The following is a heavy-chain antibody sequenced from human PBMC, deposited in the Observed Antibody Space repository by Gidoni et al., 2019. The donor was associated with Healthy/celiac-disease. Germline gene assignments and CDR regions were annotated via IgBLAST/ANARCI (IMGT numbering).Heavy chain of an antibody. CDR3: ARMVIDYYYYYGMDV. J-gene: IGHJ6*02. CDR2: IFSHDEK. CDR1: RFSPSNARMG. V-gene: IGHV2-26*01. Sequence: QVTLKESGHVLVKPTETLTLTCTVSRFSPSNARMGVSWIRQPPGKALEWLAHIFSHDEKSYSTSLKSRLTISKDTSKSQVVLTMTNMDPVDTATYYCARMVIDYYYYYGMDVWGQGTTVTVSS.